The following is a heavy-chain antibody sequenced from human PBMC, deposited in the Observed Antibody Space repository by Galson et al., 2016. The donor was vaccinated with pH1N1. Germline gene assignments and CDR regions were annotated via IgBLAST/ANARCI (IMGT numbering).Heavy chain of an antibody. D-gene: IGHD2-15*01. J-gene: IGHJ4*02. Sequence: SVKVSCKASGYTFTDYDINWVRQGTGQGLEWMGWMNPNNDNTGYAQKFQGRVTMTRNTSISTAYMELSSLRSEDTAVYYCARGGSCSGGSCYDVLDYCGQGTLVNGS. V-gene: IGHV1-8*01. CDR2: MNPNNDNT. CDR3: ARGGSCSGGSCYDVLDY. CDR1: GYTFTDYD.